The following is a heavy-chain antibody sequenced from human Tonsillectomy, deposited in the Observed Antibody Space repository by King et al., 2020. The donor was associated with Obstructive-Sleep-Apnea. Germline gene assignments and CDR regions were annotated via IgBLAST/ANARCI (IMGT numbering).Heavy chain of an antibody. Sequence: VQLQESGPGLVRPSETLSLTCSVSGGSLNRHYLRWIRGPPGKGLVGIGYIYYSGSINYNPTLKSSLPISVDTSKNQFSLKRRSVTAADTAMYYCARVADGYKLFDDWGPGTLVTVSS. D-gene: IGHD5-24*01. J-gene: IGHJ4*02. CDR1: GGSLNRHY. CDR3: ARVADGYKLFDD. CDR2: IYYSGSI. V-gene: IGHV4-59*11.